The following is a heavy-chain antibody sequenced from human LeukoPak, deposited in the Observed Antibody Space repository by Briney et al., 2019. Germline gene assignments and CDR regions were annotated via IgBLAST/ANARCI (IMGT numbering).Heavy chain of an antibody. J-gene: IGHJ3*01. CDR3: AKEAGLFDV. CDR2: IRSDGSKE. Sequence: GGSLRLSCAASGFTFSSYGMHWVRQAPGKGLEWVAYIRSDGSKEYHADSVKGRFIISRDNSRKILYLQMNSLRAEDTAMYYCAKEAGLFDVWGQGTMVTVSS. V-gene: IGHV3-30*02. CDR1: GFTFSSYG.